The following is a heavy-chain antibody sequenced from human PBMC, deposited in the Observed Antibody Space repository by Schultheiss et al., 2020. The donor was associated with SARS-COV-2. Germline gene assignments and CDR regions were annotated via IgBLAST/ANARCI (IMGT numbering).Heavy chain of an antibody. CDR2: IWYDGSNK. CDR1: GFTFSSYG. Sequence: GGSLRLSCAASGFTFSSYGMHWVRQAPGKGLEWVAVIWYDGSNKYYADSVKGRFTISRDNAKNTLYLQMNSLRAEDTAVYYCAREPNYDFWSGYSPVSPRPPHYYYYYGMDVWGQGTTVTVSS. V-gene: IGHV3-33*01. D-gene: IGHD3-3*01. CDR3: AREPNYDFWSGYSPVSPRPPHYYYYYGMDV. J-gene: IGHJ6*02.